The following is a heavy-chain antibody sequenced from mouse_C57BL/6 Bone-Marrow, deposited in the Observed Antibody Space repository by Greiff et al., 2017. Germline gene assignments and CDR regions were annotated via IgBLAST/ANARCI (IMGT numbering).Heavy chain of an antibody. J-gene: IGHJ3*01. CDR1: GYSITSGYY. V-gene: IGHV3-6*01. Sequence: EVKLQESGPGLVKPSQSLSLTCSVTGYSITSGYYWNWIRQFPGNKLEWMGYISYDGSNNYNPSLKNRISITRDTSKNQFFLKLNSVTTEDTATYYCARVDYLGVGAWFAYWGQGTLVTVSA. CDR3: ARVDYLGVGAWFAY. CDR2: ISYDGSN. D-gene: IGHD1-1*01.